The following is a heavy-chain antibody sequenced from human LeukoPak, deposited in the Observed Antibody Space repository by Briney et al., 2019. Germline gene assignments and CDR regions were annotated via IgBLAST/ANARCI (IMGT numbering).Heavy chain of an antibody. V-gene: IGHV3-72*01. J-gene: IGHJ4*02. CDR1: EFTFSDHY. Sequence: GGSLRLSRAATEFTFSDHYMDWVRQAPGKGLEWIGRTRNKASSYTTEYAASVKGRFTISRDDSKNSLYLQMNSLKTEDTAVYYCARWDSAVTGYYWGQGTLVTVST. CDR3: ARWDSAVTGYY. D-gene: IGHD3-9*01. CDR2: TRNKASSYTT.